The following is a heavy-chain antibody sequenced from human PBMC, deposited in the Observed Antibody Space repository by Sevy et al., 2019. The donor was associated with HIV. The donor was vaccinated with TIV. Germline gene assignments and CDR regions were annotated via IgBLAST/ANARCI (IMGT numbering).Heavy chain of an antibody. Sequence: GGSLRLSCAASGFTFSSYAMHWVRQAPGKGLEWVAVISYDGSNKYYADSVKGRFTISRDNSKNTLYLQMNSLRAEDTAVYYCATDGGLRYFDWLFDLGWFDPWGQGTLVTVSS. V-gene: IGHV3-30-3*01. CDR1: GFTFSSYA. CDR2: ISYDGSNK. CDR3: ATDGGLRYFDWLFDLGWFDP. D-gene: IGHD3-9*01. J-gene: IGHJ5*02.